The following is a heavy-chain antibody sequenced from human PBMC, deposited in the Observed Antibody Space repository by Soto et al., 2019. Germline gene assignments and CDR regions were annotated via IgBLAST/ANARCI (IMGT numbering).Heavy chain of an antibody. D-gene: IGHD3-16*02. CDR3: ANDPTYYDYIWGSYRRYY. J-gene: IGHJ4*02. CDR1: GFTFSSYA. Sequence: GGSLRLSCAASGFTFSSYAMSWVRQAPGKGLEWVSAISGSGGSTYYADSVKGRFTISRDNSKNTLDLQMNSLRAEDTAVYYCANDPTYYDYIWGSYRRYYWGQGTLVTVSS. CDR2: ISGSGGST. V-gene: IGHV3-23*01.